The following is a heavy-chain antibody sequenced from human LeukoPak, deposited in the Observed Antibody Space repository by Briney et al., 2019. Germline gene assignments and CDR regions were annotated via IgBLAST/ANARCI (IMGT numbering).Heavy chain of an antibody. CDR2: ISGSGGGK. D-gene: IGHD3-22*01. CDR1: GFTFSSYA. J-gene: IGHJ3*01. V-gene: IGHV3-23*01. CDR3: AKGYDHYDDGGYYSRPDAFDL. Sequence: GGSLRLSCAASGFTFSSYAMSWVRQVPGKGLEWVSAISGSGGGKFYTDSVKGRFTISRDNSKNTLLLQMNSLRAADTAIYYCAKGYDHYDDGGYYSRPDAFDLWGQGTMVTVSS.